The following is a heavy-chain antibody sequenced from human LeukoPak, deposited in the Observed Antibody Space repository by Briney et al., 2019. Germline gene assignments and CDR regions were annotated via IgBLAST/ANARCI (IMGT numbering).Heavy chain of an antibody. Sequence: PSATLSLTCTLSGASISRGCYYCSWIREHPGKGLEWIGYIYYSGSADYIPSHKSRVTIAGDTSKNEFSLKLSSVTDADTAVYYCAREVFGNDFWSGYYNPWFDPWGQGTLVTVSS. J-gene: IGHJ5*02. CDR1: GASISRGCYY. CDR2: IYYSGSA. V-gene: IGHV4-31*03. D-gene: IGHD3-3*01. CDR3: AREVFGNDFWSGYYNPWFDP.